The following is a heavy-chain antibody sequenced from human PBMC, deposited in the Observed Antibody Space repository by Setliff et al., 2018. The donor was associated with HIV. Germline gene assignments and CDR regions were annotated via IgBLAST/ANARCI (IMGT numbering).Heavy chain of an antibody. Sequence: SETLSLTCAVYGASFSDYYWTWIRQSPGKGLEWIGEINHSGDTYYNPSLKSRITISLDASKNQFSLKVSSVTAADTAVYFCATLNSRHYFNYWGQGTLVTVSS. CDR1: GASFSDYY. CDR2: INHSGDT. J-gene: IGHJ4*02. D-gene: IGHD2-21*01. V-gene: IGHV4-34*09. CDR3: ATLNSRHYFNY.